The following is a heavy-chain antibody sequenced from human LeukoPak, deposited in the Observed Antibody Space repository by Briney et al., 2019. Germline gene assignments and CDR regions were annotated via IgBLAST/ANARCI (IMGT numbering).Heavy chain of an antibody. D-gene: IGHD4-17*01. CDR1: GYSFTSYW. J-gene: IGHJ6*03. V-gene: IGHV5-51*01. CDR3: AVTTYVYYYMDV. CDR2: IYPGDSDT. Sequence: ESLKISCKGSGYSFTSYWIGWVRQMPGKGLKWMGIIYPGDSDTRYSTSFQVQVSISADKSISTAYLQWSSLKASDTAMHYCAVTTYVYYYMDVWGKGTTVTVSS.